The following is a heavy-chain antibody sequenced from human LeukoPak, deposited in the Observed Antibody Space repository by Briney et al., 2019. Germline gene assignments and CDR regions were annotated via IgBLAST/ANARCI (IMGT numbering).Heavy chain of an antibody. Sequence: PSQTLSLTCTVSGGSISGGSYYWSWIRQPAGKGLEWIGRIYTSGSTNYNPSLKSRVTISVDTSKNQFSLKLSSVTAADTAVYYCARGGIVGATGAFDYWGQGTLVTVSS. D-gene: IGHD1-26*01. CDR1: GGSISGGSYY. CDR3: ARGGIVGATGAFDY. CDR2: IYTSGST. V-gene: IGHV4-61*02. J-gene: IGHJ4*02.